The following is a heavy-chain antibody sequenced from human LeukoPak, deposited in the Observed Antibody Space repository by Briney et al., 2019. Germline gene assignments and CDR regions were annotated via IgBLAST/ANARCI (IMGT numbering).Heavy chain of an antibody. CDR1: GYTFTGYY. CDR3: ARGSYYYDSSGYCLP. D-gene: IGHD3-22*01. V-gene: IGHV1-2*02. J-gene: IGHJ3*01. CDR2: INPNSGGT. Sequence: GASVKVSCKASGYTFTGYYMHWVRQAPGQGLEWMGWINPNSGGTNYAQKFQGRVTMTRDTSISTAYMELSRLRSDDTAVYYCARGSYYYDSSGYCLPWGQGTMVTVSS.